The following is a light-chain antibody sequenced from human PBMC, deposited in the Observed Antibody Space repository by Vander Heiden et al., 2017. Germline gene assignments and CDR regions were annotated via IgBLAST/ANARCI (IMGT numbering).Light chain of an antibody. CDR3: QQYGSSPLT. Sequence: ENVLTQSPGTLSLSPGERATLSCRASQSVSSSYLAWDQQKPGQAPRLLIYGASSSATGIPDRFSGSGSGTDFTLTISRLEPEDFAVYYCQQYGSSPLTFGGGTKVEIK. CDR2: GAS. V-gene: IGKV3-20*01. CDR1: QSVSSSY. J-gene: IGKJ4*01.